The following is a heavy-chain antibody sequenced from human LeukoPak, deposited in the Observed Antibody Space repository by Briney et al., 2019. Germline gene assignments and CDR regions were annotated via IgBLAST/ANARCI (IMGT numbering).Heavy chain of an antibody. CDR1: GFTFSSDS. D-gene: IGHD5-12*01. J-gene: IGHJ5*02. Sequence: GGSLRLSCAASGFTFSSDSMNWVRQAPGKGLEWVSSISSSSSYIYYADSVKGRFTISRDNAKNSLYLQMNSLRAEDTAVYYCARGSGYDPWFDPWGQGTLVTVSS. CDR2: ISSSSSYI. V-gene: IGHV3-21*01. CDR3: ARGSGYDPWFDP.